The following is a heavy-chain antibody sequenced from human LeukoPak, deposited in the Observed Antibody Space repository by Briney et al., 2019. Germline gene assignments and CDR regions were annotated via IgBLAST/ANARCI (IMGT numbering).Heavy chain of an antibody. CDR2: IYYSGST. V-gene: IGHV4-31*03. D-gene: IGHD3-10*01. CDR1: GGSISSGGYY. Sequence: SETLSLTCTASGGSISSGGYYWSWIRQHPGKGLEWIGYIYYSGSTYYNPSLKSRVTISVDTSKNQFSLKLSSVTAADTAVYYCAAYYYGSGSSPNNWFDPWGQGTLVTVSS. J-gene: IGHJ5*02. CDR3: AAYYYGSGSSPNNWFDP.